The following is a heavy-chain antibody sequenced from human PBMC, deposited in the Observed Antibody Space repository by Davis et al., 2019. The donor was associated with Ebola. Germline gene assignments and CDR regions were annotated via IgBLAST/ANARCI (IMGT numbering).Heavy chain of an antibody. D-gene: IGHD6-6*01. CDR3: ARGSSRHYYYYYMDV. Sequence: GESLKISCAASGFTFSSYWMSWVRQAPGKGLEWVANIKQDGSEKYYVDSVKGRFTISRDNAKNSLYLQMNSLRAEDTAVYYCARGSSRHYYYYYMDVWGKGTTVTVSS. CDR2: IKQDGSEK. V-gene: IGHV3-7*01. J-gene: IGHJ6*03. CDR1: GFTFSSYW.